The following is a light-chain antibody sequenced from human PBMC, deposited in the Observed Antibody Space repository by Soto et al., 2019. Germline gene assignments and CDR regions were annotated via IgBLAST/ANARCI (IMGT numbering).Light chain of an antibody. J-gene: IGKJ5*01. CDR2: KVS. CDR3: MRGTHSPPIT. Sequence: DVVMTQSPLSLPVTLGQPASISCRSSQSLVYSDGNTYLNWFQQRPGQSPRRLIYKVSNRDSGVPDRFSGSGSGTDFTLKISRVEAEDVGVYYCMRGTHSPPITFGQGIRVEI. V-gene: IGKV2-30*01. CDR1: QSLVYSDGNTY.